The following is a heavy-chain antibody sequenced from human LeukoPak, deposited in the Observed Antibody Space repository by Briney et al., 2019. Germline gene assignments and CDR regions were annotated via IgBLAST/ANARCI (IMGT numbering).Heavy chain of an antibody. D-gene: IGHD3-22*01. CDR2: IYSGGST. J-gene: IGHJ4*02. CDR3: AREDSSGYYVDY. Sequence: GGSLRLSCAASGFTVSSNYMSWVRQAPGKGLEWVSVIYSGGSTYYADSVKGRFTISRDNSKNTLYLQMNSLRAEDTAVYYCAREDSSGYYVDYWGQGTLVTVSS. CDR1: GFTVSSNY. V-gene: IGHV3-53*01.